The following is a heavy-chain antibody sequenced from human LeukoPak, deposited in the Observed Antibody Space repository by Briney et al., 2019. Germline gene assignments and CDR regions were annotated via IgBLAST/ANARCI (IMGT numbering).Heavy chain of an antibody. CDR3: ATEADGSLTV. Sequence: GGSLRLSCAASGFTFSSYAMHWVHQAPGKGLEWVAVISYDGSNKYYADSVKGRFTISRDNSKNTLYLQMNSLRAEDTAVYYCATEADGSLTVWGKGTMVTVSS. CDR1: GFTFSSYA. CDR2: ISYDGSNK. V-gene: IGHV3-30-3*01. J-gene: IGHJ6*04. D-gene: IGHD3-10*01.